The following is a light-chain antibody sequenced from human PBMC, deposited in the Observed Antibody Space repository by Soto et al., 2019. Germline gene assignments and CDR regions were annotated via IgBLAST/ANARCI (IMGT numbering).Light chain of an antibody. CDR3: GAGDSILSGVL. V-gene: IGLV1-51*01. CDR2: DTN. J-gene: IGLJ2*01. CDR1: SYNIGKNF. Sequence: QSVLTQPPSVSAAPGQKVTISCSGGSYNIGKNFVSWYKQLPGTAPKLLIYDTNKRPSGIPDRFSASKSGTSAILGITGLQTGDEADYYCGAGDSILSGVLFGGGTKLTVL.